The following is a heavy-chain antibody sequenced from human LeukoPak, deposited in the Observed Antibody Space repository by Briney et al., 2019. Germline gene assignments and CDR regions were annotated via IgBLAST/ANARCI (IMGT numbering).Heavy chain of an antibody. CDR2: ISWNSGSI. J-gene: IGHJ4*02. CDR3: SYDHFDY. CDR1: GFTFDDYA. Sequence: PGGSLRLSCAASGFTFDDYAMHWVRQAPGKGLEWVSGISWNSGSIGYADSVKGRFTISRDNPKNTLYLQMNYLRVEDTAVYYCSYDHFDYWSRGTLVTVSS. V-gene: IGHV3-9*01.